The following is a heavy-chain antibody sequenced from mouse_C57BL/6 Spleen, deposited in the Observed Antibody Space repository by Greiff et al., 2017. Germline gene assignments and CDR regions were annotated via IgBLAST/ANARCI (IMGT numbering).Heavy chain of an antibody. CDR1: GYTFPSYW. D-gene: IGHD1-1*01. V-gene: IGHV1-64*01. J-gene: IGHJ2*01. CDR3: ARGPLYYGSSSGYFDY. CDR2: IHPNSGST. Sequence: VQLQQPGAELVKPGASVKLSCKASGYTFPSYWMHWVKQRPGQGLEWIGMIHPNSGSTNYNEKFKSKATLTVDKSSSTAYMQLSSLTSEDSAVYYCARGPLYYGSSSGYFDYWGQGTTLTVSS.